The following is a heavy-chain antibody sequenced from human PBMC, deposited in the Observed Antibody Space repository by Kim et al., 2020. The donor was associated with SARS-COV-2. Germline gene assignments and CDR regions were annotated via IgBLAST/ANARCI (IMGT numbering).Heavy chain of an antibody. V-gene: IGHV7-4-1*02. J-gene: IGHJ5*02. D-gene: IGHD3-10*01. CDR3: AREASGSDNNWFDP. CDR2: INTNTGNP. CDR1: GYTFNSYA. Sequence: ASVKVSCKASGYTFNSYAMNWVRQAPGQGLERMGWINTNTGNPTYAQGSTGRFVFPFDTSVSTAYLQISSLKAEDTAVYYCAREASGSDNNWFDPWCQGT.